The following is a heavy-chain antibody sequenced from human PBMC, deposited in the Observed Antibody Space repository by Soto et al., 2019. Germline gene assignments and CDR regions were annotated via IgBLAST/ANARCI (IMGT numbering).Heavy chain of an antibody. CDR3: ARSTDSSGWRFDS. J-gene: IGHJ4*02. Sequence: SETLSLTCTVSGDSITSNSYFWAWIRQPPGKGLEWIGSIYYSGTTYYNPSLKSRVAISVDTSKNQFSLNLSSVTAADTAVYYCARSTDSSGWRFDSWGQGTQVTVSS. CDR2: IYYSGTT. D-gene: IGHD6-19*01. V-gene: IGHV4-39*07. CDR1: GDSITSNSYF.